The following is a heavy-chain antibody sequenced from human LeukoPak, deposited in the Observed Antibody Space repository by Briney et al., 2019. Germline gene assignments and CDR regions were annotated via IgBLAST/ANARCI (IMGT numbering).Heavy chain of an antibody. D-gene: IGHD3-16*01. Sequence: GGSLRLSCAATGFTFSSYSMNWVRQAPGKGVEWVSLIYGGGQTYYADSVKGRFTISRDNAKNSLYLQMNSLRAEDTAVYYCVRDRGSSLYRALFDYWGQGTLVTVSS. CDR2: IYGGGQT. CDR1: GFTFSSYS. J-gene: IGHJ4*02. CDR3: VRDRGSSLYRALFDY. V-gene: IGHV3-21*01.